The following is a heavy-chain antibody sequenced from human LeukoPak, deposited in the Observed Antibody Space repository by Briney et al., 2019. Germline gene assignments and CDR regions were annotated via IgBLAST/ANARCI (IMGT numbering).Heavy chain of an antibody. CDR2: IRSDGGDK. Sequence: TAGSLRLSCAASGFTFRTYGMHWVRQAPGKGLQWVAFIRSDGGDKYYADSVKGRFTISRDNSKNTLYVQMNSLRPEDTAVYFCAKSRNYGTLFDYWGQGTLVTVSS. CDR3: AKSRNYGTLFDY. CDR1: GFTFRTYG. J-gene: IGHJ4*02. D-gene: IGHD1-7*01. V-gene: IGHV3-30*02.